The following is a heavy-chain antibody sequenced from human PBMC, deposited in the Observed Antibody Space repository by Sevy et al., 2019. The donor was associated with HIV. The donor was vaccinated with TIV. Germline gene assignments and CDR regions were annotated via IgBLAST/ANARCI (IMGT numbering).Heavy chain of an antibody. V-gene: IGHV3-30*03. D-gene: IGHD5-18*01. CDR1: GFTFTNYD. Sequence: GGYLRLSCTASGFTFTNYDMYWVRQAPGKGLEWVALISSDGDTEFYTDSVEGRFTISRDNSNNTLNLQMSSLRPEDTAVYYCAGGDAGSEYRSILKWFAFWGQGTLVTVSS. CDR3: AGGDAGSEYRSILKWFAF. CDR2: ISSDGDTE. J-gene: IGHJ5*01.